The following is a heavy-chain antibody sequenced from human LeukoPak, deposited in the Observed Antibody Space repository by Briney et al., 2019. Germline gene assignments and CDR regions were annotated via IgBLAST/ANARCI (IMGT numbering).Heavy chain of an antibody. CDR3: ATDSSNLEGYSYGRDYYYYMDV. CDR1: GYTFTDYY. CDR2: VDPEDGET. J-gene: IGHJ6*03. D-gene: IGHD5-18*01. V-gene: IGHV1-69-2*01. Sequence: ASVKVSCKVSGYTFTDYYMHWVQQAPGKGLEWMGLVDPEDGETIYAEKLQSRVNITADTSTDTVYMELSSLRSEDTAVYYCATDSSNLEGYSYGRDYYYYMDVWGKGTTVTVSS.